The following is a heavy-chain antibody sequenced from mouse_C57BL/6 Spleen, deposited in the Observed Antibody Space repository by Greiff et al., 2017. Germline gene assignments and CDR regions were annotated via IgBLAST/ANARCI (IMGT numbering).Heavy chain of an antibody. J-gene: IGHJ3*01. CDR3: ARYNWDVPFAY. D-gene: IGHD4-1*01. Sequence: ESGPGLVKPSQSLSLTCSVTGYSITSGYYWNWIRQFPGNKLEWMGYISYDGSNNYNPSLKNRISITRDTSKNQFFLKLNSVTTEDTATYYCARYNWDVPFAYWGQGTLVTVSA. V-gene: IGHV3-6*01. CDR1: GYSITSGYY. CDR2: ISYDGSN.